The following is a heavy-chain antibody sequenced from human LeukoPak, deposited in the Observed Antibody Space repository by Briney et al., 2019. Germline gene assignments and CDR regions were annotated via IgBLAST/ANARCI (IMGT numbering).Heavy chain of an antibody. CDR1: GYTFTGYY. V-gene: IGHV1-2*06. D-gene: IGHD1-26*01. CDR3: ASFGPREGYYYYYMDV. Sequence: ASVKVSCKASGYTFTGYYMHWVRQAPGQGLEGMGRINPNSGGTNYAQKFKGRVTMNRDTDKRTAYMELSRLRSDDTAVYYCASFGPREGYYYYYMDVWGKGTTVTVSS. CDR2: INPNSGGT. J-gene: IGHJ6*03.